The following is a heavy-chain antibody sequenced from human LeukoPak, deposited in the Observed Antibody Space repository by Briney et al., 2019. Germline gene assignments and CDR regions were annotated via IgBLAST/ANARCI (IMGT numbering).Heavy chain of an antibody. V-gene: IGHV3-23*01. D-gene: IGHD4-17*01. CDR1: GFSFSNFA. CDR3: TRDPNGDYVGAFES. CDR2: ITGGHFPT. Sequence: PRGSLRLSCAASGFSFSNFAMTWVRQAPGKGLEWVSSITGGHFPTYYTDSVKGRFTISRDNSKNTLYLQMNSLRADDTAVYYCTRDPNGDYVGAFESWGQGTLVTVSS. J-gene: IGHJ5*01.